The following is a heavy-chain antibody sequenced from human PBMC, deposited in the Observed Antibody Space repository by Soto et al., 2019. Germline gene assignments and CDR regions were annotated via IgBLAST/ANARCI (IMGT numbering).Heavy chain of an antibody. Sequence: SETLSLTCTVSGGSISSSSYYWGWIRQPPGKGLEWIGHIFDSGSTYYNPSLKSRLTISVDTSKNQFSLKLSSVTAADTAVYYCARNVQQLARPHHWSKPRESAFDICGQGTMVTVSS. CDR2: IFDSGST. J-gene: IGHJ3*02. CDR3: ARNVQQLARPHHWSKPRESAFDI. D-gene: IGHD6-6*01. V-gene: IGHV4-30-4*08. CDR1: GGSISSSSYY.